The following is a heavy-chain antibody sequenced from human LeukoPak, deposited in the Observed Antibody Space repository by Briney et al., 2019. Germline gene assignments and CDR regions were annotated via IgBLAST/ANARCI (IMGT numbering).Heavy chain of an antibody. CDR3: ATTTIGSSSSYYFDY. Sequence: PSETLSLTRTISDGSISTYYWSWIRQPPGKGLEWIGYVYYSGSADYNPSLRSRVTLSVDTSKNQFSLTLTSVTAADTAMYYCATTTIGSSSSYYFDYWGRGTLVTVSS. V-gene: IGHV4-59*03. D-gene: IGHD6-6*01. CDR2: VYYSGSA. CDR1: DGSISTYY. J-gene: IGHJ4*02.